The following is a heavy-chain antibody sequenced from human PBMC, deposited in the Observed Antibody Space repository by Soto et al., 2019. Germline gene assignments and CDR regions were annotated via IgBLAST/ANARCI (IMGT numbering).Heavy chain of an antibody. V-gene: IGHV4-31*03. CDR2: IYYSGST. CDR3: ARGLLWSIDY. D-gene: IGHD3-10*01. Sequence: SETLSLTCTVPGGSISSGGYYWSWIRQHPGKGLEWIGYIYYSGSTYYNPSLKSRVTISVDTSKNQFSLKLSSVTAADTAVYYCARGLLWSIDYWGQGTLVTVSS. J-gene: IGHJ4*02. CDR1: GGSISSGGYY.